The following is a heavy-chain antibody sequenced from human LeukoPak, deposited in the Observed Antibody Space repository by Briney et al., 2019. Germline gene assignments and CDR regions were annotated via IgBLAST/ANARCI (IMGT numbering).Heavy chain of an antibody. V-gene: IGHV4-59*12. CDR1: GGSISSYY. CDR3: ARGPLAVAGLAHLDY. Sequence: SETLSLTCTVSGGSISSYYWSWIRQPPGKGLEWIGYIYYSGSTNYNPSLKSRVTISVDTSKNQFSLKLSSVTAADTAVYYCARGPLAVAGLAHLDYWGQGTLVTVSS. J-gene: IGHJ4*02. D-gene: IGHD6-19*01. CDR2: IYYSGST.